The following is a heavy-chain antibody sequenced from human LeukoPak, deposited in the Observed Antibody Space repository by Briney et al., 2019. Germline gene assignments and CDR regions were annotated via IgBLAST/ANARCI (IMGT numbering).Heavy chain of an antibody. CDR2: ISGSGGST. Sequence: QTGGSLRLSCAASGFTFSSYAMSWVRQTPGKGLEWVSAISGSGGSTYYADSVKGRFTISRDNSKNTLYLQMNSLRAEDTAVYYCAKPPSNYYDSSGYYWGTEYFQHWGQGTLVTVSS. D-gene: IGHD3-22*01. J-gene: IGHJ1*01. CDR3: AKPPSNYYDSSGYYWGTEYFQH. V-gene: IGHV3-23*01. CDR1: GFTFSSYA.